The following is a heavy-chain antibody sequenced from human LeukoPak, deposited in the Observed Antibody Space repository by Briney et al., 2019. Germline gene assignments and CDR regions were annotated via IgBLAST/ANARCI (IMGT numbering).Heavy chain of an antibody. Sequence: GASVKVSCKASQYNFTSYYIHWVRQAPGQGLEWMGIINPSGGGTSYAQKFQSRVTMTRDTSTTTVYIELSSLRSEDTAVYYCARDIPYEVTFGGVTVMGSFVLDYWGQGTLVTVSS. CDR3: ARDIPYEVTFGGVTVMGSFVLDY. CDR1: QYNFTSYY. CDR2: INPSGGGT. D-gene: IGHD3-16*02. J-gene: IGHJ4*02. V-gene: IGHV1-46*01.